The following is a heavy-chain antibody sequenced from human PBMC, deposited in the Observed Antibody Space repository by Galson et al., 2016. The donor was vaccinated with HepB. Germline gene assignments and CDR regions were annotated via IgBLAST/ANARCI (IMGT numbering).Heavy chain of an antibody. Sequence: SLRLSCAASGFTFGSYWMAWVRQAPGKGLEWVANIKQDESEKNYVDSVKGRFTIPRDNAKTSLYLQMISLRDEDTAVYYCAKYSGSDGYFDYRGRGTLVTVSS. CDR2: IKQDESEK. CDR3: AKYSGSDGYFDY. V-gene: IGHV3-7*03. J-gene: IGHJ4*02. D-gene: IGHD5-12*01. CDR1: GFTFGSYW.